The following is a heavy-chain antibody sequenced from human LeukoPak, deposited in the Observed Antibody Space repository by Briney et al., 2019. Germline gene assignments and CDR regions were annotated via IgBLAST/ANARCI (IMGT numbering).Heavy chain of an antibody. CDR2: IYYRGTT. CDR3: AGVFSGRRPFEL. Sequence: PETLSLTCTVSGGSINDYYWNWLRQPPGKGLEWIGFIYYRGTTNNNPSLKSRVTTSIDTSKKQFSLNLSSVTAADTAIYYCAGVFSGRRPFELWGQGILVTVSS. CDR1: GGSINDYY. D-gene: IGHD3-10*01. J-gene: IGHJ4*02. V-gene: IGHV4-59*03.